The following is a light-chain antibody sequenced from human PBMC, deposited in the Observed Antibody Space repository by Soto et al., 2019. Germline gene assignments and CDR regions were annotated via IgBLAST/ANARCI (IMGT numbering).Light chain of an antibody. CDR2: EVS. J-gene: IGLJ2*01. CDR1: SSDVGRYNY. V-gene: IGLV2-14*01. Sequence: QSALTQPASVSGSPGQSITISCTGTSSDVGRYNYVSWYQQHPGKAPKLMIYEVSSRPSGVSNRFSGSKSGNTASLTISGLQAEDEADYYCCSYAGSYTLVFGGGTQLTVL. CDR3: CSYAGSYTLV.